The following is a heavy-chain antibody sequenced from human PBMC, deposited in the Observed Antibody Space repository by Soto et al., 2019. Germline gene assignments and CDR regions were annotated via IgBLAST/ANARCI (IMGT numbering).Heavy chain of an antibody. CDR2: FSGSGGST. CDR1: GFTFSNYA. J-gene: IGHJ6*02. D-gene: IGHD3-3*01. CDR3: ARDWTGDTWPCLDV. V-gene: IGHV3-23*01. Sequence: EVQLLESGGGLVQPGGSLRLSCAAAGFTFSNYALTWVRQSPGKGLEWVSTFSGSGGSTYYADSVRGRFTISRDNSKNPLLLQMNSLRVEDTVIYYCARDWTGDTWPCLDVWGQGTTVSVSS.